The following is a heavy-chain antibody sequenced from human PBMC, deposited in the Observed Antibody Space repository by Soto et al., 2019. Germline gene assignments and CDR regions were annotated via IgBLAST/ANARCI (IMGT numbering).Heavy chain of an antibody. CDR1: GFTFSNYG. CDR2: IWHDASNG. J-gene: IGHJ4*02. Sequence: QVQLVESGGGVVQPGGSLRLSCEASGFTFSNYGMHWVRQAPGKGLAWVAGIWHDASNGYYADSVGGRSTISRDNPKNKLYLQMNSLRAEDTAVYYCAREAGFQETICQAVPDCWGQGIVVTVSS. V-gene: IGHV3-33*01. CDR3: AREAGFQETICQAVPDC. D-gene: IGHD2-21*01.